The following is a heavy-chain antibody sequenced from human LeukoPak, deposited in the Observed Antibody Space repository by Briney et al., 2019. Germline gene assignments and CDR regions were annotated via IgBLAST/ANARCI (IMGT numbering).Heavy chain of an antibody. CDR1: GFTFNNYG. CDR3: ARPPHSCSSTSCYSQY. D-gene: IGHD2-2*02. Sequence: GGSLRLSCAASGFTFNNYGMHWVRQAPGKGLEWVAIISYDGSNKHYADSVKGRFTISRDNSKNTLYLQMNSLRAEDTAVYFCARPPHSCSSTSCYSQYWGQGTLVTVSP. CDR2: ISYDGSNK. J-gene: IGHJ4*02. V-gene: IGHV3-30*03.